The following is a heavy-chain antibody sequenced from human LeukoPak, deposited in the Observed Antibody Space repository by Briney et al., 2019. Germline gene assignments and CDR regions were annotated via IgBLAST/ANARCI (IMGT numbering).Heavy chain of an antibody. CDR2: IYPGDSDT. CDR1: GYSFTSYW. D-gene: IGHD2-15*01. Sequence: GESLKISCKGSGYSFTSYWIGWVRQMPGKGLEWMGIIYPGDSDTRYSPSFQGQVTISADKSISTAYLQWSSLKASDTAMYYCARLLGYCSGGSCYSSYYYYYMDVWGKGTTVTVSS. J-gene: IGHJ6*03. CDR3: ARLLGYCSGGSCYSSYYYYYMDV. V-gene: IGHV5-51*01.